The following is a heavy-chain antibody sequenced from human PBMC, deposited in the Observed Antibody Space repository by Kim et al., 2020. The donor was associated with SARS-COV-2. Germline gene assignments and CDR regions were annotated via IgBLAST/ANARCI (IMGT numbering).Heavy chain of an antibody. CDR1: GFTFSSYG. CDR3: AKGYYFDY. CDR2: ISYDGSNK. V-gene: IGHV3-30*18. J-gene: IGHJ4*02. Sequence: GGSLRLSCAASGFTFSSYGMHWVRQAPGKGLEWVAVISYDGSNKYYADSVKGRFTISRDNSKNTLYLQMNSLRAEDTAVYYCAKGYYFDYWGQGTLVTVSS.